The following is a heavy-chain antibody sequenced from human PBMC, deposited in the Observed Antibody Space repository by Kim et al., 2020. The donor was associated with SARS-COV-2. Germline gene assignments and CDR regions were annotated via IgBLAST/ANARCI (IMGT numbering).Heavy chain of an antibody. V-gene: IGHV3-23*01. D-gene: IGHD3-16*01. Sequence: HTAGSWQGRFTISRDNAKKILYLQMNSLRAEDTAVYYCAKGGGRDWFDPWGQGTLVTVSS. J-gene: IGHJ5*02. CDR3: AKGGGRDWFDP.